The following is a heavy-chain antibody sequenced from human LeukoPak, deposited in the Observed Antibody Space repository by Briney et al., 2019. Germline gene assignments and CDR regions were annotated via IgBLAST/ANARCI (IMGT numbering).Heavy chain of an antibody. J-gene: IGHJ4*02. Sequence: GGSLRLSCKASGFTFSSYWMHWVRQIPGKGLAWVSRINGDGSDTDSADSVKGRFTISRDNAKNTLYLQMNSLRAEDTAVYYCVRVLGSGYSYAYGVYWGQGTLVTVSS. CDR3: VRVLGSGYSYAYGVY. CDR2: INGDGSDT. CDR1: GFTFSSYW. D-gene: IGHD5-18*01. V-gene: IGHV3-74*01.